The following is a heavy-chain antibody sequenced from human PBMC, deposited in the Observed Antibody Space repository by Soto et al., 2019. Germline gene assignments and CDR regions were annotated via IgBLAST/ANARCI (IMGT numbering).Heavy chain of an antibody. CDR3: ARENSRISPRLFQH. Sequence: HPGGSLRLSCVASGFIFSDYAMHWARQAPGKGLEWVALISPAGTNQYYADSAKGRSTISRDNSKNTLYLQMNSLRPEDTGLYYCARENSRISPRLFQHWGQGTLVTVSS. V-gene: IGHV3-30-3*01. D-gene: IGHD6-6*01. J-gene: IGHJ1*01. CDR2: ISPAGTNQ. CDR1: GFIFSDYA.